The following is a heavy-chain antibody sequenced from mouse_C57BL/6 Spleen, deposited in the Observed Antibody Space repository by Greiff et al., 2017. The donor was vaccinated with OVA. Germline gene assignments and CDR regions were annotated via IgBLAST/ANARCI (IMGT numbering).Heavy chain of an antibody. CDR2: INPYNGGT. CDR1: GYTFTDYY. CDR3: ARKGSNPYFDY. V-gene: IGHV1-19*01. J-gene: IGHJ2*01. Sequence: VQLQQSGPVLVKPGASVKMSCKASGYTFTDYYMNWVKQSHGKSLEWIGVINPYNGGTSYNQKFKGKATLTVDKSSSTAYMELNSLTSEDSAVDYCARKGSNPYFDYWGQGTTLTVSS. D-gene: IGHD1-1*01.